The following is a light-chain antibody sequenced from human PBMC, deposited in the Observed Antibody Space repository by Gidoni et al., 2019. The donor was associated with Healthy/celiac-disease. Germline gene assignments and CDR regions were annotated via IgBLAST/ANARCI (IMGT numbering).Light chain of an antibody. Sequence: DIQMTQSPSSLSASVGDRVTITCRASQSISSYLNWYQQQPGKAPKLLIYAASSLPSGVPSRFSGSGSGTDFNLTISSLQPEDFSTYYCQQSYSTPLTFGGGTKVEIK. CDR3: QQSYSTPLT. CDR2: AAS. V-gene: IGKV1-39*01. CDR1: QSISSY. J-gene: IGKJ4*01.